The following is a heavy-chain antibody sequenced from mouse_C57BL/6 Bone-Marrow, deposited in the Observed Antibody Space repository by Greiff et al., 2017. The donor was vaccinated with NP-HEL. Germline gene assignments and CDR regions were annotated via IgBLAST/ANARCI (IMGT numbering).Heavy chain of an antibody. J-gene: IGHJ1*03. D-gene: IGHD6-1*01. CDR3: AHSASSPHCYFDV. V-gene: IGHV1-55*01. CDR2: IYPGSGST. Sequence: VQLQQSGAELVKPGASVKMSCKASGYTFTSYWITWVKQRPGQGLEWIGDIYPGSGSTNYNEKFKSKATLTVDTSSSTAYMQLSSLTSEDSAVYYCAHSASSPHCYFDVWGTGTTVTVSS. CDR1: GYTFTSYW.